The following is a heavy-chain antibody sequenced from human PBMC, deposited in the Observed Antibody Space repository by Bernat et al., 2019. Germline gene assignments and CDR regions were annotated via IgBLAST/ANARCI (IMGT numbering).Heavy chain of an antibody. Sequence: EVQLVESGGGLVQPGGSLRLSCAASGFTFSSYSMNWVRQAPGKGLEWVSYISSSSSTIYYADSVKGRFTISRDNAKNSLYLQMNSLRAEDTAVYYCARDMIVVVTAIGDYWGQGTLVTVSS. CDR1: GFTFSSYS. V-gene: IGHV3-48*01. CDR2: ISSSSSTI. J-gene: IGHJ4*02. D-gene: IGHD2-21*02. CDR3: ARDMIVVVTAIGDY.